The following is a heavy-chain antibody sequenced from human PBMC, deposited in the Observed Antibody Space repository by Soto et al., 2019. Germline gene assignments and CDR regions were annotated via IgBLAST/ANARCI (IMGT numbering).Heavy chain of an antibody. CDR3: ARDPPLSMIVVVGVDDF. CDR2: ISSRSTFI. V-gene: IGHV3-21*06. CDR1: GFTLTNEN. J-gene: IGHJ4*02. D-gene: IGHD3-22*01. Sequence: LRLSCTVLGFTLTNENMNWVRQAPGKGLERVSSISSRSTFINYADSVKGRFNISRDNDKGLVYLQMNSLRAEDTAVYYCARDPPLSMIVVVGVDDFWGQGTLVTVSS.